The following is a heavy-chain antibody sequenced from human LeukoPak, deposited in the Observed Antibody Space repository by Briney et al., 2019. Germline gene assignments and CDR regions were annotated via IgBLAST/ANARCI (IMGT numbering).Heavy chain of an antibody. J-gene: IGHJ4*02. D-gene: IGHD3-3*01. CDR3: TTDPKSIYDFWSGYYYKGDY. Sequence: PGGSLRLSCAASGFTFSNAWMSWVRQAPGKGLEWVGRIKNKTDGGTTDYAAPVKGRFTISRDDSKNTLYLQMNSLKTEDTAVYYCTTDPKSIYDFWSGYYYKGDYWGQGTLVTVSS. CDR2: IKNKTDGGTT. V-gene: IGHV3-15*01. CDR1: GFTFSNAW.